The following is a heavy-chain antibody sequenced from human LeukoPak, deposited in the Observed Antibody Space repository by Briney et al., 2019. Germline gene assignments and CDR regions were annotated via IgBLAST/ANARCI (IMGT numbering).Heavy chain of an antibody. D-gene: IGHD3-16*01. V-gene: IGHV4-31*03. CDR3: ARSYASSGLDH. Sequence: SETLSLTCTVSGGSISSGGYYWSWIRQHPGKGLEWIGYIYYSGSTYYNPSLKSRVTISVDTSKNQFSLKLSSVTAADTAVYYCARSYASSGLDHWGQGTLVTVSS. CDR1: GGSISSGGYY. J-gene: IGHJ4*02. CDR2: IYYSGST.